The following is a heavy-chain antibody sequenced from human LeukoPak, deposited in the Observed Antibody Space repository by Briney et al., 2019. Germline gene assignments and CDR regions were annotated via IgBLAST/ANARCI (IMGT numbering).Heavy chain of an antibody. CDR1: GFTFSSYA. CDR2: IKQDGSEK. V-gene: IGHV3-7*03. Sequence: GGSLRLSCAASGFTFSSYAMSWVRQAPGKGLEWVANIKQDGSEKYYVDSVKGRFTISRDNAKNSLYLQMNSLRAEDTAVYYCAKSLAAAPPSAFDIWGQGTMVTVSS. CDR3: AKSLAAAPPSAFDI. J-gene: IGHJ3*02. D-gene: IGHD6-13*01.